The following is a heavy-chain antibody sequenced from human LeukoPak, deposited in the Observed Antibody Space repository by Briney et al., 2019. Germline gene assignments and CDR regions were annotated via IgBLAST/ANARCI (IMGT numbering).Heavy chain of an antibody. CDR3: ARRGSCSGGSCYSNHDAFDI. V-gene: IGHV3-9*03. CDR1: GFTFDDYA. D-gene: IGHD2-15*01. Sequence: GGPLRLSCAASGFTFDDYAMHWVRRAPGKGLEWVSGISWNSGSIGYADSVKGRFTISRDNAKNSLYLQMNSLRAEDMALYYCARRGSCSGGSCYSNHDAFDIWGQGTMVTVSS. CDR2: ISWNSGSI. J-gene: IGHJ3*02.